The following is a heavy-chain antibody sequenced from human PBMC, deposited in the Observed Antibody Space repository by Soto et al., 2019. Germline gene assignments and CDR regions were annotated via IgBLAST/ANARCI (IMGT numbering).Heavy chain of an antibody. CDR3: ARDSYSSGWPSDY. J-gene: IGHJ4*02. Sequence: PGGSLRLSCAASGFTFSSYEMNWVRQAPGKGLEWVSYISSSGSTIYYADAVKGRFTISRDNAKNSLYLQMNSLRAEDTAVYYCARDSYSSGWPSDYWGQGTLVTVSS. V-gene: IGHV3-48*03. CDR1: GFTFSSYE. CDR2: ISSSGSTI. D-gene: IGHD6-19*01.